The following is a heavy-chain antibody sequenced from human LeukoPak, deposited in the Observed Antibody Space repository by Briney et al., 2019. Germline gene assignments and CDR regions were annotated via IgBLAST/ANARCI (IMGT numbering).Heavy chain of an antibody. CDR2: ISYDGSNK. CDR1: GFTFSSYA. CDR3: ARARIAAPPDY. V-gene: IGHV3-30*04. J-gene: IGHJ4*02. Sequence: GGSLRLSCAASGFTFSSYAMHWVHQAPGKGLEWVAVISYDGSNKYYADSVKGRFTISRDNSKNTLYLQMNSLRAEDTAVYYCARARIAAPPDYWGQGTLVTVSS. D-gene: IGHD6-6*01.